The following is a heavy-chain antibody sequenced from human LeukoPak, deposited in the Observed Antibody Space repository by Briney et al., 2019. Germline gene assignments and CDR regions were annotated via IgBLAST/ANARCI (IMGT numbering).Heavy chain of an antibody. Sequence: GGSLRLSCAASGFTFSSYSMNWVRQAPRKGLEWVSSISSGSSYIYYADSVKGRFTISRDNAKNSLFLQMNSLRAEDTAVYYCTSDASTSWRSDYWGQGTLVTVSS. J-gene: IGHJ4*02. CDR1: GFTFSSYS. V-gene: IGHV3-21*01. D-gene: IGHD5/OR15-5a*01. CDR3: TSDASTSWRSDY. CDR2: ISSGSSYI.